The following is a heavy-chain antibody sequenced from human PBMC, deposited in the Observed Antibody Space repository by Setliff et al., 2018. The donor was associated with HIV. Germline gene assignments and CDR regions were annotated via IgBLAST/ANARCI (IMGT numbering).Heavy chain of an antibody. CDR2: ISSGSSTI. J-gene: IGHJ5*02. CDR1: GFTFSRYS. CDR3: ARYKWNNWIFGWFDP. V-gene: IGHV3-48*04. D-gene: IGHD1-20*01. Sequence: PGGSLRLSCVVSGFTFSRYSMNWVRQAPGKGLEWVSHISSGSSTIYYADSVKGRFTISRDNAKNSLYLQMNSLRAEDTAVYYCARYKWNNWIFGWFDPWGQGTQVTVSS.